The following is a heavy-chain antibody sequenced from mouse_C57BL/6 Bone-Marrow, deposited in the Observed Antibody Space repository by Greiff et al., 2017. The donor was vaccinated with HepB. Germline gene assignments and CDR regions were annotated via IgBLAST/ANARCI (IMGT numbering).Heavy chain of an antibody. D-gene: IGHD2-12*01. CDR3: ARSDSSSYAMDY. CDR1: GYTFTSYW. J-gene: IGHJ4*01. V-gene: IGHV1-55*01. Sequence: QVQLQQSGAELVKPGASVKMSCKASGYTFTSYWITWVKQRPGQGLEWIGDIYPGSGSTNYNEKFKSKATLTVDTSSSTAYMQLSSLTSEDSAVYYCARSDSSSYAMDYWGQGTSVTVSS. CDR2: IYPGSGST.